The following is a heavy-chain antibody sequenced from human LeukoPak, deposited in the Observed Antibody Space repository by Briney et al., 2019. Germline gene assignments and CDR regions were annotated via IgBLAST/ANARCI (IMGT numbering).Heavy chain of an antibody. CDR2: ISSSSSYI. J-gene: IGHJ5*02. Sequence: GGSLRLSCAASGFTFSNYAMTWVRQAPGKGLEWVSSISSSSSYIYYADSVKGRFTISRDNAKNSLYLQMNSLRAEDTAVYYCARDFGRYGSGSYRSYNWFDPWGQGTLVTVSS. V-gene: IGHV3-21*01. CDR1: GFTFSNYA. CDR3: ARDFGRYGSGSYRSYNWFDP. D-gene: IGHD3-10*01.